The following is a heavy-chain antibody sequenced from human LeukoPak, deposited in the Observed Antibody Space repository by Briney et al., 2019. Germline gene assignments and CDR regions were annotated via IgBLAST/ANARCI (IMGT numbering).Heavy chain of an antibody. CDR2: IKGDGSEK. J-gene: IGHJ4*02. V-gene: IGHV3-7*01. CDR1: GFTFSSYW. D-gene: IGHD1-1*01. Sequence: SGGSLRLSCAASGFTFSSYWMSWVRQAPGKGLEWVANIKGDGSEKYYVDSVKGRFTISRDNTKNSLYLQTNSLRAEDTAVYHCARDGGYSADYWGQGTLVTVSS. CDR3: ARDGGYSADY.